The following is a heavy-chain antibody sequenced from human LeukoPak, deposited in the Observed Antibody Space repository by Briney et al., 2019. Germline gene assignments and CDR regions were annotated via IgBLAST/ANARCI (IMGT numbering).Heavy chain of an antibody. CDR1: GGSISSYY. V-gene: IGHV4-59*12. D-gene: IGHD4-17*01. CDR3: AREADYGDYLRSYYYIDV. J-gene: IGHJ6*03. CDR2: IYYSGST. Sequence: PSETLSLTCTVSGGSISSYYWSWIRQPPGKGLEWIGYIYYSGSTNYNPSLKSRVTISLDTSKNQFSLKLSSVTAADTAVYYCAREADYGDYLRSYYYIDVWGTGTTVTVSS.